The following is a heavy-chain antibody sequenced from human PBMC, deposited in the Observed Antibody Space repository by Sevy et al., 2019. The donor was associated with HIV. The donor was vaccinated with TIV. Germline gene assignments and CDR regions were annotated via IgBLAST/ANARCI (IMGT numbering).Heavy chain of an antibody. D-gene: IGHD2-2*02. CDR2: ISGSGGST. V-gene: IGHV3-23*01. CDR1: GFTFSSYA. CDR3: AKDFPTHLNRVEPAAILDY. J-gene: IGHJ4*02. Sequence: GGSLRLSCAASGFTFSSYAMSWVRQAPGKGLEWVSTISGSGGSTYYADSVKGRFTISRDNSKNTLYLQMNTLRAEDTAVYYCAKDFPTHLNRVEPAAILDYWGQGTLVTVSS.